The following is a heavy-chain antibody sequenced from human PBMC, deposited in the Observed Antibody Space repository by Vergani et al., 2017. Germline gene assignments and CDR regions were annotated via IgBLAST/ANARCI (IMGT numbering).Heavy chain of an antibody. V-gene: IGHV4-61*02. CDR3: ARDPLDSTTWPFRFLDMDV. D-gene: IGHD6-13*01. CDR1: GGSISSGSYY. J-gene: IGHJ6*02. Sequence: QVQLQESGPGLVRPSQTLSLTCTVSGGSISSGSYYWSWFRQPAGKGLEWIGRFYTGGGTSYNPPLRSRATISVDTSKNQFSLQLSSLTAADTAVYYCARDPLDSTTWPFRFLDMDVWGQGTKVTVSS. CDR2: FYTGGGT.